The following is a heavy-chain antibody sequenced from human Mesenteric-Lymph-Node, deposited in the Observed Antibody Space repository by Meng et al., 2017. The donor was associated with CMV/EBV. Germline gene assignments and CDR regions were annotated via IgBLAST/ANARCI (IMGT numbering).Heavy chain of an antibody. CDR2: ISYSGST. CDR1: GGSISSYY. V-gene: IGHV4-59*01. Sequence: SETLSLTCIVSGGSISSYYWSWIRQPPGKGLEWIGSISYSGSTNCNPSLKSRVTISVGTSKNQFSLELSSVTAADTAVYFCARTAKYDFWSGTYYYYYAMDVWGQGTTVTVSS. D-gene: IGHD3-3*01. J-gene: IGHJ6*02. CDR3: ARTAKYDFWSGTYYYYYAMDV.